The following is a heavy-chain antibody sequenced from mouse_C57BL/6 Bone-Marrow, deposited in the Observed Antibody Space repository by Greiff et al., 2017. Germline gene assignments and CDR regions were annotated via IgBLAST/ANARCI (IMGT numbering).Heavy chain of an antibody. Sequence: EVQRVESGGDLVKPGGSLKLSCAASGFTFSSYGMSWVRQTPDKRLEWVATISSGGSYTYYPDSVKGRFTLSRDNAKNTLYLQMSSLKSEDTAMYYCARQGIYYYGSSYDWFAYWGQGTLVTVSA. CDR1: GFTFSSYG. J-gene: IGHJ3*01. CDR2: ISSGGSYT. D-gene: IGHD1-1*01. V-gene: IGHV5-6*01. CDR3: ARQGIYYYGSSYDWFAY.